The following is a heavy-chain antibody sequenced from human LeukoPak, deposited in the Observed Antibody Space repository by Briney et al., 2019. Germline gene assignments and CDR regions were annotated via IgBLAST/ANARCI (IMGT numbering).Heavy chain of an antibody. V-gene: IGHV5-51*01. J-gene: IGHJ4*02. CDR3: ARLGYCSTTSCSGGDY. CDR2: IFPDDSDT. Sequence: GESLKISCKTSGHSFASYWIGWVRQMPGKGLERMGIIFPDDSDTRYSPSFEGQVTISVDKSFSTTYLQWASLKASDTAMYYCARLGYCSTTSCSGGDYWGQGTLVTVSS. D-gene: IGHD2-2*01. CDR1: GHSFASYW.